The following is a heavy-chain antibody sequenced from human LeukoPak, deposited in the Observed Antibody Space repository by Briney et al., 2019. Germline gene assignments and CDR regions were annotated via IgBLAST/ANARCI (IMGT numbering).Heavy chain of an antibody. CDR1: GGSISSYY. CDR3: ARGRDGYNRIDY. CDR2: IYYSGST. V-gene: IGHV4-59*01. Sequence: SETLSLTCTVSGGSISSYYWSWIRQPPGKGLEWIGYIYYSGSTNYNPSLKSGVTISVDTSKNQFSLKLSSVTAADTAVYYCARGRDGYNRIDYWGQGTLVTVSS. D-gene: IGHD5-24*01. J-gene: IGHJ4*02.